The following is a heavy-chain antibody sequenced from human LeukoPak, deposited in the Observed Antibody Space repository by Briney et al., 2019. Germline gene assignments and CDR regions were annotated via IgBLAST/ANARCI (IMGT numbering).Heavy chain of an antibody. CDR3: AKSMVSGYYTDGDLDY. J-gene: IGHJ4*02. V-gene: IGHV3-9*01. D-gene: IGHD3-3*01. CDR2: ISWNSGSI. Sequence: GGSLRLSCAASGFTFDDYAMHWVRQAPGKGLEWVSGISWNSGSIGYADSVKGRFTISRDNAKNSLYLQMNSLRAEDTALYYCAKSMVSGYYTDGDLDYWGQGTLVTVSS. CDR1: GFTFDDYA.